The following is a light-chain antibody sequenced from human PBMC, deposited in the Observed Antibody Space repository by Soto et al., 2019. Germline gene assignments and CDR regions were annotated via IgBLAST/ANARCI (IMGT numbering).Light chain of an antibody. J-gene: IGKJ4*01. Sequence: IQMTQSPSTLSGSFGDRVTITCRASQSIRSYLNWYQQKPGKAPKLLIYAASSLQTGVSSRFSGSGSGTDFTLTISNMKPEDFATYYCQQTSSTPTFGGGTKVDIK. CDR2: AAS. CDR3: QQTSSTPT. CDR1: QSIRSY. V-gene: IGKV1-39*01.